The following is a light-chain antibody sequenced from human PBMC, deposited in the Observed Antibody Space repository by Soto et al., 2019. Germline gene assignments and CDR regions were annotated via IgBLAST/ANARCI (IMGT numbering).Light chain of an antibody. Sequence: EIVMTLSPATLSVSPGERATLSCRASQSVSSNLAWYQQKPGQAPRLLIYGASTRATGIPARFSSSGSGTEFTLTISSLQSEDFAIYFCQHYNNWPPDRTFGQGTKVEIK. J-gene: IGKJ1*01. CDR2: GAS. CDR1: QSVSSN. CDR3: QHYNNWPPDRT. V-gene: IGKV3-15*01.